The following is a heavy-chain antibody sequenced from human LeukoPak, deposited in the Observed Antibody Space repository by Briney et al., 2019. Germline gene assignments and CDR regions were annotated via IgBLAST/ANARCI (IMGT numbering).Heavy chain of an antibody. CDR2: ISSSSSTI. Sequence: GGSLRLSCAASGFTFSSYSMNWVRQAPGKGLEWVSYISSSSSTIYYADSVKGRFTISRDNAKSSLYLQMNSLRDEDTAVYYCARTYSSGWYYFDYWGQGTLVTVSS. V-gene: IGHV3-48*02. CDR1: GFTFSSYS. J-gene: IGHJ4*02. D-gene: IGHD6-19*01. CDR3: ARTYSSGWYYFDY.